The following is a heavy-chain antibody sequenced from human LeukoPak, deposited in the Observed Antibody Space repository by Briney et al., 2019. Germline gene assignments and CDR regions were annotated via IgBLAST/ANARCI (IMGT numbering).Heavy chain of an antibody. J-gene: IGHJ4*02. CDR3: ARDLSIYVWGSYRSSD. D-gene: IGHD3-16*02. Sequence: PSQTLSLTCTVSGGSISSGGYYWSWIRQHPGKGLERIGYIYYSGSTYYNPSLKSRVTISVDTSKNQFSLKLSSVTAADTAVYYCARDLSIYVWGSYRSSDWGQGTLVTVSS. CDR2: IYYSGST. CDR1: GGSISSGGYY. V-gene: IGHV4-31*03.